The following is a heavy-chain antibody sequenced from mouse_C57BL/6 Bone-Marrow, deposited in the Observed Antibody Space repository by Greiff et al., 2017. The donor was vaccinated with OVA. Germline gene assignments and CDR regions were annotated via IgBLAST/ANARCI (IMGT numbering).Heavy chain of an antibody. V-gene: IGHV1-81*01. Sequence: QVQLQQSGAELARPGASVKLSCKASGYTFTSYGISWVKQRTGQGLEWIGEIYPRSGNTYYNEKFKGKATLTADKSSSTAYMQLSSLTSEDSAVYYCAWTRNYYAMDYWGQGTSVTVSS. CDR3: AWTRNYYAMDY. CDR2: IYPRSGNT. J-gene: IGHJ4*01. CDR1: GYTFTSYG. D-gene: IGHD2-1*01.